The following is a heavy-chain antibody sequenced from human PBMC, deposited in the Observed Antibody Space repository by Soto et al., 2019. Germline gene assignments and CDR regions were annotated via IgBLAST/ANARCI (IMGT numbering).Heavy chain of an antibody. Sequence: GASVKVSCKASDYTFTSYGISWVRQAPGQGLEWMGWISAYNGNTNYAQKLQGRVTMTTDTSTSTAYMELRSLRSDDTAVYYCARVSVAATGYYYMDVWGKGTTVTVSS. J-gene: IGHJ6*03. CDR1: DYTFTSYG. V-gene: IGHV1-18*01. CDR3: ARVSVAATGYYYMDV. CDR2: ISAYNGNT. D-gene: IGHD6-19*01.